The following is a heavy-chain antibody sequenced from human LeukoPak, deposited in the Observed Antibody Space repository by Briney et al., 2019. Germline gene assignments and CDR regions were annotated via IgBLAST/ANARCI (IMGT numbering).Heavy chain of an antibody. CDR2: ISGDNPGT. CDR1: GFTFSTYA. Sequence: GESLKISCAASGFTFSTYAMSWVRQTPGKGLEWVAAISGDNPGTYHANSVKGRFTISRDNSKNTLHLQMSGLRAEDTARYYCAKAPVGHCSGAFCYHFDSWGQGTLVTVSS. J-gene: IGHJ4*02. D-gene: IGHD2-15*01. V-gene: IGHV3-23*01. CDR3: AKAPVGHCSGAFCYHFDS.